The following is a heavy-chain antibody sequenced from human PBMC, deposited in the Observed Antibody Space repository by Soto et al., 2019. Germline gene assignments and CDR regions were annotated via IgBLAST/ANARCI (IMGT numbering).Heavy chain of an antibody. D-gene: IGHD4-17*01. J-gene: IGHJ5*02. Sequence: QLQLQESGPGLVKPSETLSLTCTVSGGSISSVSHYWAWIRQPPGKGLECIGSIYYSGSTYYNASLKSRVTISVDTSKNQFSLKLSSVTAADTAVYYCARNFPSYGGSRTITVFDPWGQGTLVTVSS. V-gene: IGHV4-39*01. CDR3: ARNFPSYGGSRTITVFDP. CDR1: GGSISSVSHY. CDR2: IYYSGST.